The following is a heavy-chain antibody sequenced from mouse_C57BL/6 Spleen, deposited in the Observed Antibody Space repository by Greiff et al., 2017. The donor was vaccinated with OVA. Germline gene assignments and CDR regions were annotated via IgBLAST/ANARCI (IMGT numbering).Heavy chain of an antibody. CDR1: GFTFSDYG. Sequence: EVQLQESGGGLVKPGGSLKLSCAASGFTFSDYGMHWVRQAPEQGLEWVAYISSGSSTIYYADTVKGRFTISRDNAKNTLFLQMTRLGSEDTAMYYCAREGTYGAMDYWGQGTSVTVSS. V-gene: IGHV5-17*01. CDR2: ISSGSSTI. CDR3: AREGTYGAMDY. J-gene: IGHJ4*01. D-gene: IGHD2-10*02.